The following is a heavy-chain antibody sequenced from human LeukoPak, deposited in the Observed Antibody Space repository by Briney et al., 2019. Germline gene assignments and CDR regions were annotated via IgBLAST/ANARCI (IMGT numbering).Heavy chain of an antibody. V-gene: IGHV3-53*04. Sequence: GGSLRLSCAASGFTVSSNYMSWVRQAPGKGLXXXXXXYSGGSTYYADSVKGRFTISRHNSKNTLYLQMNSLRAEDTAVYYCARGGEYSSSWVRYYFDYWGQGTLVTVSS. J-gene: IGHJ4*02. CDR3: ARGGEYSSSWVRYYFDY. D-gene: IGHD6-6*01. CDR2: XYSGGST. CDR1: GFTVSSNY.